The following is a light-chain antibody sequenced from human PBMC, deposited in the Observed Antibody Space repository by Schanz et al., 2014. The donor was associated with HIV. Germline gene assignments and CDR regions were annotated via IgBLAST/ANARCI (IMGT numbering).Light chain of an antibody. J-gene: IGLJ3*02. CDR1: SGSIASKY. CDR2: EDN. Sequence: NVMLTQPHSASESPGKTVTISCTGSSGSIASKYVPWPQQPPGSAPTTVIYEDNQRPSGVPDRFSGSIDSSSNSASLTISGLKTEDEADYYCQSYDSSNHWVFGGGTKLTVL. V-gene: IGLV6-57*02. CDR3: QSYDSSNHWV.